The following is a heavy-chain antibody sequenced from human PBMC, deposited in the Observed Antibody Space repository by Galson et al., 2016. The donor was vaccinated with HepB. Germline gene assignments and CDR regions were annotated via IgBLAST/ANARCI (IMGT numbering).Heavy chain of an antibody. CDR3: ARARYSSGLYNWFDP. D-gene: IGHD6-19*01. J-gene: IGHJ5*02. V-gene: IGHV3-53*01. CDR1: GLTVSSNY. Sequence: SLRLSCAASGLTVSSNYMSWVRQAPGKGLEWVSVIYSGGGTYYADSVKGRFTISRDNSKNTLYLQMNSLRAEDTAVYYCARARYSSGLYNWFDPWGQGTLVTVSS. CDR2: IYSGGGT.